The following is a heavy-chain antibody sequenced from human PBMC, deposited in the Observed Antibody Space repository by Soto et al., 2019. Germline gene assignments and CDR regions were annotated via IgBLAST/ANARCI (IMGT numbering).Heavy chain of an antibody. V-gene: IGHV1-2*02. D-gene: IGHD6-19*01. CDR2: INPNSGGT. CDR3: ARDTSGWYVGWFDP. J-gene: IGHJ5*02. CDR1: GYIFTGYY. Sequence: QVHLVQSGVEVKKPGASVKVSCKASGYIFTGYYLHWVRQAPGQGLEWMGWINPNSGGTDYAQKFHGRVTMTRDTSISTAYMELSRLTSHDTAVYYCARDTSGWYVGWFDPWGQGTLVTVSS.